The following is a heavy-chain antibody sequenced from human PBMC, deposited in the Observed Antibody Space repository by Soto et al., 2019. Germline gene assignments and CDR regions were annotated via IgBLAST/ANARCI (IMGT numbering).Heavy chain of an antibody. J-gene: IGHJ4*02. V-gene: IGHV3-15*07. Sequence: GGSLRLSCAASGFTFSNAWMNWVRQAPGKGLEWVGRIKSKTDGGATDYAAPVKGRFTISRDDSKNTLYLQMNSLKTEDTAVYYCTTDRAPIAAAAYFDYWGQGTLVTVSS. CDR1: GFTFSNAW. CDR2: IKSKTDGGAT. CDR3: TTDRAPIAAAAYFDY. D-gene: IGHD6-13*01.